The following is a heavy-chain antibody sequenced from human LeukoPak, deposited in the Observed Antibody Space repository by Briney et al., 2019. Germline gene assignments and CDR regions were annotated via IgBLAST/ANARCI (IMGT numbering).Heavy chain of an antibody. Sequence: GGSLRLSCAASGFSSSSYGMHWVRQAPGKGLEWVAIIWYDGSNKYYADSVKGRFTISRDNSKNTLYLQMNSLRAEDTAVYYCARDQAGYCSGGSCYSPGYYFDYWGQGTLVTVSS. CDR3: ARDQAGYCSGGSCYSPGYYFDY. CDR2: IWYDGSNK. CDR1: GFSSSSYG. J-gene: IGHJ4*02. V-gene: IGHV3-33*01. D-gene: IGHD2-15*01.